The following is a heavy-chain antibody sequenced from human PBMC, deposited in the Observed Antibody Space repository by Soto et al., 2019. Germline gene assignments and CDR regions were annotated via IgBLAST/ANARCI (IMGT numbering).Heavy chain of an antibody. CDR1: GDSITSGGHY. CDR3: ARADTRGGMNWFDP. D-gene: IGHD3-16*01. CDR2: IYYSGST. J-gene: IGHJ5*02. V-gene: IGHV4-31*03. Sequence: QVQLQESGPGLVKPSQTLSLTCTVSGDSITSGGHYWSWIRQHPGKGLEWIGYIYYSGSTYYNPSLKSRVTISVDTSKNQFSLKLSSVTAADTAVYYCARADTRGGMNWFDPWGQGTLVTVSS.